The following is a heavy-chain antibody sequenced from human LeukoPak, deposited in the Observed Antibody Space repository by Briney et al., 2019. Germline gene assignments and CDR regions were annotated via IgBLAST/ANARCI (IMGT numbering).Heavy chain of an antibody. CDR1: GGTFSSYA. CDR2: IIPIFGTA. V-gene: IGHV1-69*05. CDR3: ARDPFEDSYMDV. Sequence: SVKVSCKASGGTFSSYAISWVRQAPGQGLEWMGGIIPIFGTANYAQKLQGRVTMTTDTSTSTAYMELRSLRSDDTAVYYCARDPFEDSYMDVWGKGTTVTVSS. D-gene: IGHD3-9*01. J-gene: IGHJ6*03.